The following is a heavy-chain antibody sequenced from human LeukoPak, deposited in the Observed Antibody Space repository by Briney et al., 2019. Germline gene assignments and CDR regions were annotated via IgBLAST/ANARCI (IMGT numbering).Heavy chain of an antibody. CDR2: ISSSGSTI. Sequence: GGSLRLSCAASGFTFSDYYMSWIRQAPGKGLEWVSYISSSGSTIYYADSVKGRFTISRGNAKNSLYLQMNSLRAEDTAVYYCAREPVVVITTDAFDIWGQGTMVTVSS. D-gene: IGHD3-22*01. CDR1: GFTFSDYY. V-gene: IGHV3-11*04. CDR3: AREPVVVITTDAFDI. J-gene: IGHJ3*02.